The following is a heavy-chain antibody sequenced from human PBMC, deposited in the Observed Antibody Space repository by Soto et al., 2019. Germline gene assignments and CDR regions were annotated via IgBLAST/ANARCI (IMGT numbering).Heavy chain of an antibody. J-gene: IGHJ5*02. CDR2: ISVYSGNT. CDR1: GYTLTSYG. CDR3: ATLAVACSVNWFDP. D-gene: IGHD6-19*01. Sequence: QFQLVQSGAEVRKPGVSVKVSCKASGYTLTSYGISWVRQAPGQGLEWMGWISVYSGNTNYAQKFQGRVSMTRDTSTSTAYMELRSLRSDDTAVYYCATLAVACSVNWFDPWGQGTLVTVSS. V-gene: IGHV1-18*04.